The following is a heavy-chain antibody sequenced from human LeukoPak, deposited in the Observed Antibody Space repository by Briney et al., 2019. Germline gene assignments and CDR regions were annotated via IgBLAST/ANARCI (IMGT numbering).Heavy chain of an antibody. CDR3: ANPPYDATFVFDY. CDR2: ISAGGGST. J-gene: IGHJ4*02. V-gene: IGHV3-23*01. CDR1: GFTFSIYA. D-gene: IGHD3-16*01. Sequence: GGSLRLSCATSGFTFSIYAMSWVRQAPGKGLEWISAISAGGGSTFYADSVKGRFTISRDNSKNTLYLQMNSLRAEDTAVYYCANPPYDATFVFDYWGRGTLVTVSS.